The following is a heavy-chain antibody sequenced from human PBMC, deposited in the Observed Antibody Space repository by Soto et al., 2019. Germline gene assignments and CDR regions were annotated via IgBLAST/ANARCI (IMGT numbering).Heavy chain of an antibody. Sequence: PSETLSLTCAVSGYSTSSGYYWGWIRQPPGKGLEWIGSIYHSGSTYYNPSLKSRVTISVDTSRNQFSLKLSSVTAADTAVYYCAREYSSGWRPYWFDPWGQGTLVTVSS. CDR3: AREYSSGWRPYWFDP. CDR1: GYSTSSGYY. J-gene: IGHJ5*02. D-gene: IGHD6-19*01. V-gene: IGHV4-38-2*02. CDR2: IYHSGST.